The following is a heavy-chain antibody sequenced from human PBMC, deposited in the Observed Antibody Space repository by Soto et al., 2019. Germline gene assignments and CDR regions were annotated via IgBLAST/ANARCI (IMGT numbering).Heavy chain of an antibody. CDR3: ARDHTAMDVFYYYYGMDV. J-gene: IGHJ6*02. V-gene: IGHV1-69*13. D-gene: IGHD5-18*01. CDR1: GGTFSSYA. CDR2: IIPIFGTA. Sequence: GASVKVSCKASGGTFSSYAISWVRQAPGQGLEWMGGIIPIFGTANYAQKFQGRVTITADESTSTAYMELSSLRSEDTAVYYCARDHTAMDVFYYYYGMDVWGQGTTVTVSS.